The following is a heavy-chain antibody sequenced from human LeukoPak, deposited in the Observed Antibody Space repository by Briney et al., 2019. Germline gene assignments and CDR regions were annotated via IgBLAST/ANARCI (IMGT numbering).Heavy chain of an antibody. CDR2: IYPGDSDT. CDR3: ARSPDYGDYHDAFDI. CDR1: GYSFTSYW. J-gene: IGHJ3*02. D-gene: IGHD4-17*01. Sequence: GESLKISCKGSGYSFTSYWIGWVRQMPGKGLEWMGIIYPGDSDTRYSPSFQGQVTTSADKSISTAYLQWSSLKASDTAMYYCARSPDYGDYHDAFDIWGQGTMVTVSS. V-gene: IGHV5-51*01.